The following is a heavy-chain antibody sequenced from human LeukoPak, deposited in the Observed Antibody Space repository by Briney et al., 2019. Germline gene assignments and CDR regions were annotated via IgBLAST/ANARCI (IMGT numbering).Heavy chain of an antibody. J-gene: IGHJ4*02. CDR2: IYSACST. Sequence: PGGSLRLSCAASGFTVSSTYMSWVRQAPGKGLELVSIIYSACSTYHTDSVKGRFTISRDNSKNTLYLQMNSLRAEDTAVYYCAKGHCTNGICWLDWGQGTLVTVSS. D-gene: IGHD2-8*01. CDR1: GFTVSSTY. CDR3: AKGHCTNGICWLD. V-gene: IGHV3-53*01.